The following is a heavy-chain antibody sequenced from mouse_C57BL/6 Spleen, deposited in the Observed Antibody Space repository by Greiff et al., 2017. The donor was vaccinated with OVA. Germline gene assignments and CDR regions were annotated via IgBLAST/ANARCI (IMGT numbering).Heavy chain of an antibody. J-gene: IGHJ4*01. V-gene: IGHV14-4*01. Sequence: DVKLVESGAELVRPGASVKLSCTASGFNIKDDYMHWVKQRPEQGLEWIGWIDPENGDTEYASKFQGKATITADTSSNTAYLQLSSLTSEDTAVYYCTTDYDGLDYWGQGTSVTVSS. CDR3: TTDYDGLDY. CDR2: IDPENGDT. D-gene: IGHD2-4*01. CDR1: GFNIKDDY.